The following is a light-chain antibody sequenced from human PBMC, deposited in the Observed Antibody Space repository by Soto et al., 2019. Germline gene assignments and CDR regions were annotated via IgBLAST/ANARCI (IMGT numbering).Light chain of an antibody. Sequence: SYELTQPPSVSVAPGETARITCGGNNIGGKSVHWYHQRPGQAPVLVIYYDDDRPSGIPQRFSGSNSGNMATLTISRGEPGDEADYYCHVWDSSSDHVVFGGGTKLTVL. J-gene: IGLJ2*01. CDR1: NIGGKS. V-gene: IGLV3-21*01. CDR3: HVWDSSSDHVV. CDR2: YDD.